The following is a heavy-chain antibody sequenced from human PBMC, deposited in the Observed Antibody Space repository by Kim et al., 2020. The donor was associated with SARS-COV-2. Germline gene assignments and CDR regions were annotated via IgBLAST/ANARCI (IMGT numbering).Heavy chain of an antibody. Sequence: GGSLRLSCAASGFTFSSSAMTWVRQAPGKGLEWVSAISGSGDSTYYADSVKGRFTISRDNSKNTLDLQMNSLRAEDTAIYYCANILDCTGGGCYFSTWGQGTRVIVSS. V-gene: IGHV3-23*01. CDR1: GFTFSSSA. CDR2: ISGSGDST. J-gene: IGHJ5*02. D-gene: IGHD2-15*01. CDR3: ANILDCTGGGCYFST.